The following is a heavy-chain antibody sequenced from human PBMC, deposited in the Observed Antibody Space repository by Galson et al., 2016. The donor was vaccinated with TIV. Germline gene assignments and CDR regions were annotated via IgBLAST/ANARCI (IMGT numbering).Heavy chain of an antibody. D-gene: IGHD4-17*01. J-gene: IGHJ4*02. V-gene: IGHV4-59*01. CDR1: GASIDSYY. Sequence: SETLSLTCTVSGASIDSYYWNWIRQPPGKGLEWIGYMFYTGSHNYNPSLKSRDTISADTSKNQFSLKLTSVTAADTAVYYCARGGTATTPPGFDFWGRGTLVAVSS. CDR2: MFYTGSH. CDR3: ARGGTATTPPGFDF.